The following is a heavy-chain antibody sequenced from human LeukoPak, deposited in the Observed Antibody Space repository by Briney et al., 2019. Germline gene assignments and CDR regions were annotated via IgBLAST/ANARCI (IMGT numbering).Heavy chain of an antibody. CDR2: INWNGGST. V-gene: IGHV3-20*04. D-gene: IGHD1-26*01. CDR3: ARGSIVGATRPFDY. Sequence: GGSLRLSCAASGFTFDDYGMSWVRQAPGKGLEWVSGINWNGGSTGYADSVKGRVTISRDNAKNSLYLQMNSLRAEDTALYYCARGSIVGATRPFDYWGQGTLVTVSS. J-gene: IGHJ4*02. CDR1: GFTFDDYG.